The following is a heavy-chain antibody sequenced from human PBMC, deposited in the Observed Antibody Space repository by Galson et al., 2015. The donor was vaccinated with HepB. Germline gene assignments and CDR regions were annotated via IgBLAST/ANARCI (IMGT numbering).Heavy chain of an antibody. CDR2: IDGGSNTI. V-gene: IGHV3-48*03. CDR3: VAGGLRFFDY. D-gene: IGHD4-17*01. Sequence: SMRLPCADSGFYFNNLEMNWVRQAPGKGLEWVSYIDGGSNTIYYADSVKGRFINSRDNAKNSLFLQMNNLRVEDTAIYYCVAGGLRFFDYWGQGTLVTVSS. J-gene: IGHJ4*02. CDR1: GFYFNNLE.